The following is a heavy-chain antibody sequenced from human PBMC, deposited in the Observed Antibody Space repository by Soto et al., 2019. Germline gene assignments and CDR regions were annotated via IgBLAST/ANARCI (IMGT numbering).Heavy chain of an antibody. J-gene: IGHJ4*02. V-gene: IGHV1-69*01. CDR2: IAPIFGAS. CDR1: GGTFGRNT. Sequence: QVHLVQSAAEVKKPGSSVRVSCTASGGTFGRNTIAWIRQGPEQGLEWMGQIAPIFGASTYTQKFRGRVTMTADESTTTSYMELSSLTSDDTAVYFCARDLNWAIDFWGQGTLVIVSS. D-gene: IGHD7-27*01. CDR3: ARDLNWAIDF.